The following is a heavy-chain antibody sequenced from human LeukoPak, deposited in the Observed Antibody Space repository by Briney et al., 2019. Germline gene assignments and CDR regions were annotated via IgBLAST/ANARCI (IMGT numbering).Heavy chain of an antibody. CDR2: IKQDGSEK. V-gene: IGHV3-7*03. Sequence: GGSLRLSCAASGFTFRSYWMRWVRQAPGKGLEWVANIKQDGSEKNYVDSVKGRFTISRDNAKNSLYLQMNSLRAEDTAVYYCASGLELDYWGQGTLVTVST. CDR3: ASGLELDY. J-gene: IGHJ4*02. CDR1: GFTFRSYW.